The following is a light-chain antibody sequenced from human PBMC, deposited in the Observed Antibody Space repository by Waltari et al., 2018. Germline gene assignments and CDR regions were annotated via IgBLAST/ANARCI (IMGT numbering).Light chain of an antibody. J-gene: IGKJ3*01. CDR2: DAS. Sequence: VLTQSPATLSLSPGEKATLSCRASQSVNNYLAWYQEKPRQAPMLLIYDASTRATAIPGRFSGSGSVTDFTLTISSLEPEDLAVYYCQQRSNWPRFTFGPGTRVDIK. V-gene: IGKV3-11*01. CDR3: QQRSNWPRFT. CDR1: QSVNNY.